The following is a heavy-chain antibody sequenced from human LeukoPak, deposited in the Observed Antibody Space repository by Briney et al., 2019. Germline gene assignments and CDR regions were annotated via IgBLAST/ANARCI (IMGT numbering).Heavy chain of an antibody. Sequence: GGSLRLSCAASGFSFTSYWMHWVRHAPGKGLVWVSRIKGDGSSISYADSVEGRFTISRDNAKNTVYLQMNSLRAEDTAVYYCARGGLFAYYLDYWGQGTLVTVSS. CDR2: IKGDGSSI. J-gene: IGHJ4*02. CDR1: GFSFTSYW. V-gene: IGHV3-74*01. CDR3: ARGGLFAYYLDY. D-gene: IGHD3-10*02.